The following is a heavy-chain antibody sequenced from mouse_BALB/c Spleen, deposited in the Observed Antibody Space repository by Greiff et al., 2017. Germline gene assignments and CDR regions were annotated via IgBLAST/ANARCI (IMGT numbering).Heavy chain of an antibody. CDR3: ARSGAFITTAAWFAY. D-gene: IGHD1-2*01. J-gene: IGHJ3*01. CDR1: GYTFTSYW. CDR2: INPSTGYT. Sequence: QVQLQQSGAELAKPGASVKMSCKASGYTFTSYWMHWVKQRPGQGLEWIGYINPSTGYTEYNQKFKDKATLTADKSSSTAYMELSSLTSEDSAVYYCARSGAFITTAAWFAYWGQGTLVTVSA. V-gene: IGHV1-7*01.